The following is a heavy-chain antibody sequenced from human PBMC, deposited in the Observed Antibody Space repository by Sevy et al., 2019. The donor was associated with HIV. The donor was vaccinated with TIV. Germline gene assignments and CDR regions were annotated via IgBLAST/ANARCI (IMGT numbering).Heavy chain of an antibody. Sequence: SENLSLTCAVSGGSISSGGYSWSWIRQPPGKGLEWIGYIYHSGSTYYNPSLKSRVTISVDRSKNQFSLKLSSVTAADTAVYYCARDYGGNSGWFDPWGQGTLVTVSS. J-gene: IGHJ5*02. CDR3: ARDYGGNSGWFDP. V-gene: IGHV4-30-2*01. CDR2: IYHSGST. D-gene: IGHD4-17*01. CDR1: GGSISSGGYS.